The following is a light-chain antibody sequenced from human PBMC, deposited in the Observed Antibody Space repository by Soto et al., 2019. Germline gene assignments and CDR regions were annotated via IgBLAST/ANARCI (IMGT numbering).Light chain of an antibody. Sequence: AIRMTQSPSSLSASTGDRVTITCRASQGISSYLAWYQQKPGKAPKLLIYAASTLQSGVPSRFSGSGSGTDFTLTISCLQSEDFATYYCQHGYSTPLTFGGGTKVDIK. CDR2: AAS. CDR3: QHGYSTPLT. J-gene: IGKJ4*01. V-gene: IGKV1-8*01. CDR1: QGISSY.